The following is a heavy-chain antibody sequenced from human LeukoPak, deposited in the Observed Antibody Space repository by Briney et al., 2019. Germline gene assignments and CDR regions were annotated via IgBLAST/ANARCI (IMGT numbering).Heavy chain of an antibody. Sequence: ASVKVSCKASGGTFSSYAISWVRQAPGQGLELMGGFIPIFGTANYAQKFQGRVTITADKSTSTAYMELSSLRSEDTAVYYCARAGDIVGAMAGYYYYYYMDVWGKGTTVTVSS. V-gene: IGHV1-69*06. J-gene: IGHJ6*03. D-gene: IGHD1-26*01. CDR3: ARAGDIVGAMAGYYYYYYMDV. CDR2: FIPIFGTA. CDR1: GGTFSSYA.